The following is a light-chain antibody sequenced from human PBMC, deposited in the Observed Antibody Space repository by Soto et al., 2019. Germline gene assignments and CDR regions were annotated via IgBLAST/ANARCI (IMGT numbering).Light chain of an antibody. Sequence: QSVLTQPHSASGTPGQRVTISCSGSSSNIGTNTVNWYQQLPGSAPKLLMFVNSQRPSGVPDRFSGSKSGTSASLAISGLQSEDEDEYYCAAWDDSLNGMVFGAGTKVTVL. CDR1: SSNIGTNT. J-gene: IGLJ1*01. CDR3: AAWDDSLNGMV. CDR2: VNS. V-gene: IGLV1-44*01.